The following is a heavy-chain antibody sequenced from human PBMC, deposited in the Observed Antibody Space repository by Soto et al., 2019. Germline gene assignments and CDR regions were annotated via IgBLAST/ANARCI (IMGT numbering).Heavy chain of an antibody. CDR1: GGTFRSDS. J-gene: IGHJ6*04. D-gene: IGHD3-22*01. Sequence: HVQLVQSGAEVKKPGSSVKVSCKASGGTFRSDSISWVRQAPGQGLEWMGGIIPIFDITNYAQKFQGRVTMTADESTSTAYMELGSLGSDDTAVYYCARPDEGGYSAKHHYYYALDVWGEGTTVTVTS. CDR3: ARPDEGGYSAKHHYYYALDV. CDR2: IIPIFDIT. V-gene: IGHV1-69*01.